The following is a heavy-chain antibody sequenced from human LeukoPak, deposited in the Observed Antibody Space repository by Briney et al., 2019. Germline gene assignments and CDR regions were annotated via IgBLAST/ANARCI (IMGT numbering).Heavy chain of an antibody. D-gene: IGHD2-15*01. CDR3: ARSPPRDSDAFDI. J-gene: IGHJ3*02. Sequence: ASVKVSCKASGYTFTSYYMHWVRQAPGEGLEWMGIINPTGGSTRYAQKFQGRVTMTRDTSTSTVYMALSSLRSEDTAVYYCARSPPRDSDAFDIWGQGTMVTVSS. CDR1: GYTFTSYY. V-gene: IGHV1-46*01. CDR2: INPTGGST.